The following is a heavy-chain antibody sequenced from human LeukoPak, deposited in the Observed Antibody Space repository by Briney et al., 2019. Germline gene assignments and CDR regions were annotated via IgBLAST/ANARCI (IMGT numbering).Heavy chain of an antibody. CDR3: ARMPRLLDY. J-gene: IGHJ4*02. Sequence: ASVKVSCKASGYTFSSSGISWVRQAPGQGLEWVGWISAYNGNTDYAQKFQGRVTMTTDRPTSTGYMELRSLRSDDTAVYYCARMPRLLDYWGQGTLVTVSS. V-gene: IGHV1-18*04. D-gene: IGHD4-11*01. CDR1: GYTFSSSG. CDR2: ISAYNGNT.